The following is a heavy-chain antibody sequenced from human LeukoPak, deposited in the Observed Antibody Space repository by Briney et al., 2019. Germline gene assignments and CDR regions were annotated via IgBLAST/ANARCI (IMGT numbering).Heavy chain of an antibody. CDR2: ISGSSGNT. J-gene: IGHJ3*02. D-gene: IGHD4-23*01. Sequence: GGSLRLSCAASGFTFSSYAMSWVRQAPGKGLEWVSGISGSSGNTYYADSVKGRFTISRDSSKNTLYLQMNSLRAEDTAVYYCAKSRSGNTDGFDIWGQGTMVTVSS. V-gene: IGHV3-23*01. CDR1: GFTFSSYA. CDR3: AKSRSGNTDGFDI.